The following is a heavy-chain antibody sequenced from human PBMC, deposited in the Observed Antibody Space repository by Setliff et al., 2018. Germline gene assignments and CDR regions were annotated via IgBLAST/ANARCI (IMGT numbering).Heavy chain of an antibody. D-gene: IGHD5-18*01. Sequence: ASVKVSCKASGGTFSSYGISWVRQAPGQGLEWMGGTIPIFGTTNYAQKFQGRVTIITDESTSTAYMELSSLTSADTAVYYCAREGVDTRSSTDYRYYLDVWGKGTTVTVSS. J-gene: IGHJ6*03. V-gene: IGHV1-69*05. CDR3: AREGVDTRSSTDYRYYLDV. CDR2: TIPIFGTT. CDR1: GGTFSSYG.